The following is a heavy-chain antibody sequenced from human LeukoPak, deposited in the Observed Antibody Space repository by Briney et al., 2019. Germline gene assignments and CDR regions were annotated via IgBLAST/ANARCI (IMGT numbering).Heavy chain of an antibody. J-gene: IGHJ4*02. CDR1: GFTVSSKY. D-gene: IGHD6-19*01. Sequence: GGSLRLSCAASGFTVSSKYMSWVRQAPGKGLEWVSVIYSGGSTYYADSVKGRFTISRHNSKNTLYLQMNSLRAEDTAVYYCARSSGWRFDYWGQGTLVTVSS. V-gene: IGHV3-66*01. CDR3: ARSSGWRFDY. CDR2: IYSGGST.